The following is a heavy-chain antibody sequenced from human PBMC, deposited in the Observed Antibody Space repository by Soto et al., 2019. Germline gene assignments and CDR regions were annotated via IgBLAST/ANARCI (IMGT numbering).Heavy chain of an antibody. CDR1: GGSISSGGYY. CDR2: IYYSGST. V-gene: IGHV4-31*03. J-gene: IGHJ3*02. Sequence: PSETLSLTCTVSGGSISSGGYYWSWIRQHPGKGLEWIGYIYYSGSTYYNPSLKSRVTISVDTSKNQFSLKLSSVTAADTAVYYCARDPTWYYDSSGYSFGAFDIWGQGTMVTVSS. CDR3: ARDPTWYYDSSGYSFGAFDI. D-gene: IGHD3-22*01.